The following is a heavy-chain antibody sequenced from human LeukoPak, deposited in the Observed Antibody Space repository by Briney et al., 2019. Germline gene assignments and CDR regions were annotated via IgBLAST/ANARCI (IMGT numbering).Heavy chain of an antibody. D-gene: IGHD3-9*01. J-gene: IGHJ4*02. CDR1: GFTFSSYS. CDR3: ARGGHYDILTAVVY. V-gene: IGHV3-21*01. CDR2: ISSSSTYI. Sequence: GGSLRLSCAASGFTFSSYSMNWVRQAPGKGLEWVSSISSSSTYIYYADSVKGRFTISRDNAENSLYLQMNSLRDEDAAVYYCARGGHYDILTAVVYWGQGTLVTVSS.